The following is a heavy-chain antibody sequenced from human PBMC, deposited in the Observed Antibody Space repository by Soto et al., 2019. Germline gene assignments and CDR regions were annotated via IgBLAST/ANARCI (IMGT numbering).Heavy chain of an antibody. CDR2: IYSGGST. Sequence: EVQLVESGGGLIQPGGSMRLSCAASEFTVSSNYMSWVRQAPGKGLEWVSVIYSGGSTYYADSVKGRFTISRDNSKNPVHLQMNSLRAEDTAVYYCAREWELPNYYGMDVWGQGTTVTVSS. V-gene: IGHV3-53*01. CDR3: AREWELPNYYGMDV. CDR1: EFTVSSNY. J-gene: IGHJ6*02. D-gene: IGHD1-26*01.